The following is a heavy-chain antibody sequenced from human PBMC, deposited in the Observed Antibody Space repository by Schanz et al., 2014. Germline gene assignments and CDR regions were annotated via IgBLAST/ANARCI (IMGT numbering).Heavy chain of an antibody. CDR1: GASIRSNNYY. J-gene: IGHJ6*02. V-gene: IGHV4-39*01. CDR2: LYFGGST. CDR3: ARHLVNAYGMDV. Sequence: QPQLQESGPGLVKPSETLSLTCAVSGASIRSNNYYCAWIRQTPGKGLEWIGGLYFGGSTYSNPSLESRVTMSIDTSKNQFFLKVPSVTAADTAVYYCARHLVNAYGMDVWGQGTAVTVSS.